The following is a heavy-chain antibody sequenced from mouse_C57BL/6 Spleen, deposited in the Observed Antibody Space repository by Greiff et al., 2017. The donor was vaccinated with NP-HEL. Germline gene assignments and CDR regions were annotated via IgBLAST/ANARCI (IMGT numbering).Heavy chain of an antibody. J-gene: IGHJ3*01. CDR2: INPSNGGT. CDR3: AKEGYDYDGGAWFAY. V-gene: IGHV1-53*01. D-gene: IGHD2-4*01. CDR1: GYTFTSYW. Sequence: QVQLKQPGTELVKPGASVKLSCKASGYTFTSYWMHWVKQRPGQGLEWIGNINPSNGGTNYNEKFKSKATLTVDKSSSTAYMQLSSLTSEDSAVYYCAKEGYDYDGGAWFAYWGQGTLVTVSA.